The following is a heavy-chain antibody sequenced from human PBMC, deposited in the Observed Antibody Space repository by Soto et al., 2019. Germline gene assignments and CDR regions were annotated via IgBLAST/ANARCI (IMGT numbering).Heavy chain of an antibody. CDR2: IKQDGSEK. Sequence: GGSLRLSCAASGFTFSSHWMSWVRQAPGKGLEWVANIKQDGSEKYYVDSVKGRFTISRDNAKNSLYLQMNSLRAEDTAVYYCARDPSSIAAATDFDYWGRGTLVTVSS. V-gene: IGHV3-7*03. CDR1: GFTFSSHW. CDR3: ARDPSSIAAATDFDY. D-gene: IGHD6-13*01. J-gene: IGHJ4*01.